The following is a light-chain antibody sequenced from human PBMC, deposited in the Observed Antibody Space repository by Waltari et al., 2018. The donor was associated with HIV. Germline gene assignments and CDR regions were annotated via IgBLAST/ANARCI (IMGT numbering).Light chain of an antibody. Sequence: EVVLTQSPGTLSLSPGDRATLPCRASQRVRSSYLAWFQQKPGQAPRLLIYGASTRATGIPNRFSGSESGTDFTLTISRLEPEDFAVYYCQQYDSSPRSFGQGTKVEI. CDR2: GAS. CDR1: QRVRSSY. J-gene: IGKJ1*01. CDR3: QQYDSSPRS. V-gene: IGKV3-20*01.